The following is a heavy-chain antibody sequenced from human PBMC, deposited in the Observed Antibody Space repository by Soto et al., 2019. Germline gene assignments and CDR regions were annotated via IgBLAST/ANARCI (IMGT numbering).Heavy chain of an antibody. V-gene: IGHV3-48*02. CDR1: GFTFSSYS. CDR3: ARAPLWFGEATHYFDY. J-gene: IGHJ4*02. D-gene: IGHD3-10*01. CDR2: ISSSSSTI. Sequence: EVQLVESGGGLVQPGGSLRLSCAASGFTFSSYSMNWVRQAPGKGLEWVSYISSSSSTIYYADSVKGRFTISRDNAKNSLYLQMNSLRDEDTAVYYCARAPLWFGEATHYFDYWGQGNLVTVSS.